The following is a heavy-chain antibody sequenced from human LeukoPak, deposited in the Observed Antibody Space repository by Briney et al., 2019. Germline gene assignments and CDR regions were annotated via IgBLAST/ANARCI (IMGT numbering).Heavy chain of an antibody. J-gene: IGHJ4*02. CDR2: IYPEDSDT. D-gene: IGHD5-12*01. CDR1: GYTFTNYW. V-gene: IGHV5-51*01. CDR3: AGLRTAYDQVDS. Sequence: PGESLKISCKASGYTFTNYWIGWVRQMPGKGLEWMAIIYPEDSDTKYSPSFQGQVTISADKSISTAYLQWSSLKASDTAMYYCAGLRTAYDQVDSWGQGTLVTVSS.